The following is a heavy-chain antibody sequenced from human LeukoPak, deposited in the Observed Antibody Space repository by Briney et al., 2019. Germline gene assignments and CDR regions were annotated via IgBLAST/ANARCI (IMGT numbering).Heavy chain of an antibody. J-gene: IGHJ4*02. D-gene: IGHD3-22*01. CDR2: ISYSSSAI. V-gene: IGHV3-48*02. CDR1: GFTFSTYS. CDR3: ARDSYGSSGYYYVSDY. Sequence: GSLRLSCAASGFTFSTYSMNWVRQAPGKGLEWVSYISYSSSAIYYADSVKGRFTISRDNAKNSLYLRMNSLRDEDTAVYYCARDSYGSSGYYYVSDYWGQGTLVTVSS.